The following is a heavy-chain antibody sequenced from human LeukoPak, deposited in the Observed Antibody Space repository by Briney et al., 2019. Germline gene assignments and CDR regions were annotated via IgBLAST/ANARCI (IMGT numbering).Heavy chain of an antibody. J-gene: IGHJ6*02. Sequence: GGTLRLSCAASGLTVSSNHMTWVRQAPGKGLEWISITYSGDNTYYTDSVKGRFTISRDNSKNTLYLQMNSLRAEDTGVYFCARPGYYYGSGSTFYAMDVWGQGTTVTVSS. CDR1: GLTVSSNH. D-gene: IGHD3-10*01. V-gene: IGHV3-66*02. CDR2: TYSGDNT. CDR3: ARPGYYYGSGSTFYAMDV.